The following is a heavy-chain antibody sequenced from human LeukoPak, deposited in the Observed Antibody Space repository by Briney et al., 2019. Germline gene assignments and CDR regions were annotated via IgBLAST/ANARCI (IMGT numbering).Heavy chain of an antibody. CDR3: ARDLLWGYDY. Sequence: PSETLSLTCTVSGGSISSSSYYWSWIRQPPGKGLEWNGYIYYTGSTNYNPSLKSRVTISVDTSKNQFSLKLSSVTAADTAVYYCARDLLWGYDYWGQGTLVTVSS. CDR2: IYYTGST. D-gene: IGHD3-10*01. CDR1: GGSISSSSYY. V-gene: IGHV4-61*01. J-gene: IGHJ4*02.